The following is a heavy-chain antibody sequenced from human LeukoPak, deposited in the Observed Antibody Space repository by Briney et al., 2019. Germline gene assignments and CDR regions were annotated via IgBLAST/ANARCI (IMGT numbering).Heavy chain of an antibody. CDR3: AREAGLRQDAFDI. J-gene: IGHJ3*02. V-gene: IGHV4-59*01. Sequence: PSETLSLTCTVSGGSISSYYWSWIRQPPGKGLDWIGYIYYSGSSNYNPSLKGRVTISVEPSKNQFSLKLSSVTAADTAVYYCAREAGLRQDAFDIWGQGTMVTVSS. D-gene: IGHD4-17*01. CDR2: IYYSGSS. CDR1: GGSISSYY.